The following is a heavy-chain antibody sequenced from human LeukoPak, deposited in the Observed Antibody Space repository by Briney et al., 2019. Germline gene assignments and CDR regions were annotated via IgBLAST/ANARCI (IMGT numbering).Heavy chain of an antibody. CDR3: AARFRDGLDI. V-gene: IGHV3-74*01. CDR1: GFPFSSSW. Sequence: GGSLRLSCAASGFPFSSSWVHWVRQAPGKGLVWVSRISGDGGSTEYADSVKGRFAISRDNAKNTLYLQMNSLRAEDTAVYYCAARFRDGLDIWGQGTMVTVSS. J-gene: IGHJ3*02. CDR2: ISGDGGST.